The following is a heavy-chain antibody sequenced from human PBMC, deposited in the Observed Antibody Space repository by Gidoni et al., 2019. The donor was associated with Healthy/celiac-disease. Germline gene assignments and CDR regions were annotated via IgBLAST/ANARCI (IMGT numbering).Heavy chain of an antibody. CDR2: IIPICGTA. Sequence: QVQLVQSGAEVKKPGSSVTVSCKASGGTFRSYAISWVRQATGQGLEWMGGIIPICGTANYAQKFQGRVTITADKSTSTAYMELSSLRSEDTAVYYCARAEAEVDFEVVVVPAAAPGAYYYYGMDVWGQGTTVTVSS. CDR1: GGTFRSYA. D-gene: IGHD2-2*01. J-gene: IGHJ6*02. V-gene: IGHV1-69*06. CDR3: ARAEAEVDFEVVVVPAAAPGAYYYYGMDV.